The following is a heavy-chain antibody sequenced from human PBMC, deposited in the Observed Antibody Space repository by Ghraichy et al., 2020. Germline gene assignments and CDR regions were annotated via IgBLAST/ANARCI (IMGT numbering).Heavy chain of an antibody. CDR1: GYTFTSYG. V-gene: IGHV1-18*04. CDR2: ISAYNGNT. CDR3: ARVRGVGDFWSGYPPIFDY. J-gene: IGHJ4*02. Sequence: ASVKVSCKASGYTFTSYGISWVRQAPGQGLEWMGWISAYNGNTNYAQKLQGRVTMTTDTSTSTAYMELRSLRSDDTAVYYCARVRGVGDFWSGYPPIFDYWGQGTLVTVSS. D-gene: IGHD3-3*01.